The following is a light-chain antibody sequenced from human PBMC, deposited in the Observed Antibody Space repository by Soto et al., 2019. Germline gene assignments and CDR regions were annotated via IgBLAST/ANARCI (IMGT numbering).Light chain of an antibody. Sequence: DIQMTQSPSTLSAAVGDRVTITCRASQIISSWLAWYQQKPGKAPKLLIYDASSLESGVPSRFSASGSGTEFTLTISSLQTDDFATYYCQQYNSYSWTFGQGTKV. J-gene: IGKJ1*01. V-gene: IGKV1-5*01. CDR1: QIISSW. CDR2: DAS. CDR3: QQYNSYSWT.